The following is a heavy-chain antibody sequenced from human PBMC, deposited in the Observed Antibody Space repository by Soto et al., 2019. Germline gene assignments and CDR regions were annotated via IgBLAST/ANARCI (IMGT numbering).Heavy chain of an antibody. V-gene: IGHV5-51*01. D-gene: IGHD6-6*01. CDR3: ARHRYSSSFSLYYYYYGMDV. Sequence: PGESLKISCKGSGYSFTSYWIGWVRQMPGKGLEWMGIIYPGDSDTRYSPSFQGQVTISADKSISTAYLQWSSLKASDTAMYYCARHRYSSSFSLYYYYYGMDVWGQGTTVTVSS. CDR2: IYPGDSDT. J-gene: IGHJ6*02. CDR1: GYSFTSYW.